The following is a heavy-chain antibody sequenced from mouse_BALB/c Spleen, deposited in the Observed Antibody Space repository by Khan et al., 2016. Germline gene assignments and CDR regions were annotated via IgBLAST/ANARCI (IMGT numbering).Heavy chain of an antibody. J-gene: IGHJ3*01. CDR2: INTYTGEP. CDR3: ARSDYAGRGAWFAY. D-gene: IGHD2-4*01. V-gene: IGHV9-3-1*01. Sequence: QIQLVQSGPELKKPGETVKISCKASGYTFTNYGMNWVKQAPGKGLKWMGWINTYTGEPTYADDFKGRFAFSLETSASTAYLQINNLKNEDTATYCCARSDYAGRGAWFAYWGQGTLVTVSA. CDR1: GYTFTNYG.